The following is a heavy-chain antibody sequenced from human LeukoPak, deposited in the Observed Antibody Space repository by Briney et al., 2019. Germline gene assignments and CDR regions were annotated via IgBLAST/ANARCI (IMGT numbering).Heavy chain of an antibody. Sequence: SETLSLTCTVSGGSLSSGSDYWSWIRQTAGKGLEWIGRIYASGSTNYNPSLKSRVTISVDTSKNQFSLKLSSVTAADTAVYYCARLPPREMATLTWGQGTLVTVSS. CDR3: ARLPPREMATLT. CDR2: IYASGST. CDR1: GGSLSSGSDY. V-gene: IGHV4-61*02. D-gene: IGHD5-24*01. J-gene: IGHJ4*02.